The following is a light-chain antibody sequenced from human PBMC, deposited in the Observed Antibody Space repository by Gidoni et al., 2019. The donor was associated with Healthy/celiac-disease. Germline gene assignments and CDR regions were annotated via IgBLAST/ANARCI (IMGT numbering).Light chain of an antibody. V-gene: IGKV3-11*01. CDR2: DAS. CDR1: QSVSSY. CDR3: QQRSNWHVT. J-gene: IGKJ4*01. Sequence: EIVLTQSPATLSLSPGERATLSCRASQSVSSYLAWYQQKPGQAPRLLINDASNRATGIPARFSGSGSGTDFTLTISSLEPEDFAVYYCQQRSNWHVTFGGXTKVEIK.